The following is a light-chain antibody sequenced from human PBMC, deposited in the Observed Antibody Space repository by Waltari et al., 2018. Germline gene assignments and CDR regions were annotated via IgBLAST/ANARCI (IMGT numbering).Light chain of an antibody. CDR2: EGS. CDR1: SSDVGSYNL. Sequence: QSALTQPASVSGSPGQSITISRTGTSSDVGSYNLLSWYQQHPGKAPKLMIYEGSKRPSGVSNRFSGSKSGNTASLTISGLQAEDEADYYCCSYAGSSSYVFGTGTKVTVL. CDR3: CSYAGSSSYV. J-gene: IGLJ1*01. V-gene: IGLV2-23*01.